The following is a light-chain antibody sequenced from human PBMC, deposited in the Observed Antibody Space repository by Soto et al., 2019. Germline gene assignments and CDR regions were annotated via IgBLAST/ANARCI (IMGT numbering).Light chain of an antibody. Sequence: QSVLTQPASVSGSPGQSITISCTGTSSDVGGYNYVSWYQQHPGKAPKLMIYDVSNRPSGVSNRFSGSKSGNTASLTISGLQAEDVADYYCSSYTSXSYYVFGTGXKVTVL. V-gene: IGLV2-14*01. CDR3: SSYTSXSYYV. J-gene: IGLJ1*01. CDR1: SSDVGGYNY. CDR2: DVS.